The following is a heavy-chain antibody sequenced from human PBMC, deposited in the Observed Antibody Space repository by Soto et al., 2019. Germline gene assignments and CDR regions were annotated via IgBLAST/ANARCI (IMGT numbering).Heavy chain of an antibody. D-gene: IGHD2-21*01. Sequence: PSEPLCLTCTVSGGSMSRGGYYCSRIHQPPGKGLEWIGFIYHTGSTYYSPSLKNRVAISVDTSKNQFSLKLSSVTAADTAVYFFAIDPLYDNRDLPPVFDIWVKRTLVTVSS. CDR1: GGSMSRGGYY. CDR3: AIDPLYDNRDLPPVFDI. CDR2: IYHTGST. J-gene: IGHJ3*02. V-gene: IGHV4-30-4*08.